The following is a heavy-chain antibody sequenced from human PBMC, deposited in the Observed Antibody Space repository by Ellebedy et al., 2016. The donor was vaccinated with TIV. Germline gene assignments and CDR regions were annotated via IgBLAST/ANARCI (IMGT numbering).Heavy chain of an antibody. J-gene: IGHJ2*01. CDR2: ISSDGSAR. V-gene: IGHV3-48*01. Sequence: PGGSLRLSCAASGFTFTSYSMNWVRQAPGKGLEWVSYISSDGSARYYADSVKGRFTISRDNAKNSLYLQMNSLRAEETAMYYCARRASFDSSLGRYSDLWGRGTLVTVSS. D-gene: IGHD3-22*01. CDR3: ARRASFDSSLGRYSDL. CDR1: GFTFTSYS.